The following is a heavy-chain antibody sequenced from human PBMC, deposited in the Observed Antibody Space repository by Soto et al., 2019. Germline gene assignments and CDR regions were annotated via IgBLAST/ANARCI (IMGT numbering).Heavy chain of an antibody. Sequence: EVQLLESGGGLVQPGGSLRLSCAASGFTFSRYAMSWVRQAPGKGLEWVSAISGSGGSTYYADSVKGRFTISRDNSKNTLYLQMNSLRAEDTAVYYCAKDLKYSSSPLDYWGQGTLVTVSS. CDR3: AKDLKYSSSPLDY. CDR1: GFTFSRYA. J-gene: IGHJ4*02. CDR2: ISGSGGST. V-gene: IGHV3-23*01. D-gene: IGHD6-6*01.